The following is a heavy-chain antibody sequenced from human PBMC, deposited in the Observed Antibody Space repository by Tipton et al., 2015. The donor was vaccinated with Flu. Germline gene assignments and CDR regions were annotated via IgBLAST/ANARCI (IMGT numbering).Heavy chain of an antibody. CDR3: VQVRPTNDWAGSYYFAY. CDR1: DESFSGVY. V-gene: IGHV4-34*01. J-gene: IGHJ4*02. CDR2: NSHSGGA. D-gene: IGHD1-1*01. Sequence: TLSLTCAVYDESFSGVYWAWIRQPPGKGLEWIGVNSHSGGANYNPSLKSRVIMSLDMSRNEFSLKMISVTAADTAVYYCVQVRPTNDWAGSYYFAYWGQGTLVRVSS.